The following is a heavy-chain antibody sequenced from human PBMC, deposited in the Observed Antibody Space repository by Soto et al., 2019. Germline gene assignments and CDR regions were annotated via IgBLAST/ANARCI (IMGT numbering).Heavy chain of an antibody. V-gene: IGHV5-51*01. D-gene: IGHD6-13*01. CDR3: ARTVAAGKTYSGTDV. J-gene: IGHJ6*02. CDR2: IYPGDSDT. Sequence: PGESLKISCKGSGYSFTSYWIGWVRQMPGKGLEWMGIIYPGDSDTRYSPSFQGQVTISADKSISTAYLQWSSLKASDTAMYYCARTVAAGKTYSGTDVLCQGNTVPISS. CDR1: GYSFTSYW.